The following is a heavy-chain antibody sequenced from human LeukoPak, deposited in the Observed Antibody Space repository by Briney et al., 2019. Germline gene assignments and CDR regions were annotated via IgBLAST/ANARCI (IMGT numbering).Heavy chain of an antibody. CDR3: AKDRAWLQNYFDY. D-gene: IGHD3-22*01. J-gene: IGHJ4*02. Sequence: GGSLRLSCAASGFTFSSYSMNWVRQAPGKGLEWVSSISSSSSYIYYADSVKGRFTISRDNSKNTLYLQMNSLRAEDTAVYYCAKDRAWLQNYFDYWGQGTLVTVSS. CDR2: ISSSSSYI. CDR1: GFTFSSYS. V-gene: IGHV3-21*04.